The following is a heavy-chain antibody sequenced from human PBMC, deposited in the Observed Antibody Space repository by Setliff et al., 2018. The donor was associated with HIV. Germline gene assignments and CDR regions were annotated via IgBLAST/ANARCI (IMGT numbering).Heavy chain of an antibody. J-gene: IGHJ4*02. CDR3: ARFETVAVSGTDY. CDR1: GFTFSSYS. D-gene: IGHD6-19*01. CDR2: ISSDSSHI. Sequence: GGSLRLSCAASGFTFSSYSMNWVRQAPGKGLEWVSSISSDSSHILDADSVKGRFTISGDNTRNSLYLQMSSPRAEDTAVYFCARFETVAVSGTDYWGPGTLVTVSS. V-gene: IGHV3-21*01.